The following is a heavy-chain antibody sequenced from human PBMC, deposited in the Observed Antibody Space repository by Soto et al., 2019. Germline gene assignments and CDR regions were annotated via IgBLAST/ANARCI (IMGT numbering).Heavy chain of an antibody. J-gene: IGHJ4*02. Sequence: EVQLVESGGGLVQPGGSLKLSCAASGFTFSSLEMNWVRQAPGKGLEWVSYISNSGRIIYYADSVKGRFTISRDDAKNSLYLQMNSLRAEDTAVYYCAREWGTSIAAAFDYWGQGTLVTVSS. CDR1: GFTFSSLE. CDR3: AREWGTSIAAAFDY. V-gene: IGHV3-48*03. D-gene: IGHD6-6*01. CDR2: ISNSGRII.